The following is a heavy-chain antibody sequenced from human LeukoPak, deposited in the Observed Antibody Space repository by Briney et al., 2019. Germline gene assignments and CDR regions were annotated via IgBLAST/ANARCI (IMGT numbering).Heavy chain of an antibody. CDR2: IIPIADTA. V-gene: IGHV1-69*05. CDR3: ARSKGDYGISDF. D-gene: IGHD4-17*01. Sequence: ASVKVSCKSSGDSFSNYAISWVRQAPGQGLEWMGGIIPIADTANYAQRFQGRVTITTDDSTTTAYMDLSSLTSEDTAVYFCARSKGDYGISDFWGRGTLVFVSS. CDR1: GDSFSNYA. J-gene: IGHJ4*02.